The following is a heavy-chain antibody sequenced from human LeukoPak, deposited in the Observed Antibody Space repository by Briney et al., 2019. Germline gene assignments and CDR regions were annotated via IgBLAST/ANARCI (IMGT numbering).Heavy chain of an antibody. Sequence: ASVKVSCKASGYTFTGYYMHWVQQAPGQGLEWMGWINPNSGGTNYAQKFQGRVTMTRDTSISTAYMELSRLRSDDTAVYYCARDFVRYYDSSGYYYGYWGQGTLVTVSS. V-gene: IGHV1-2*02. CDR2: INPNSGGT. CDR3: ARDFVRYYDSSGYYYGY. CDR1: GYTFTGYY. D-gene: IGHD3-22*01. J-gene: IGHJ4*02.